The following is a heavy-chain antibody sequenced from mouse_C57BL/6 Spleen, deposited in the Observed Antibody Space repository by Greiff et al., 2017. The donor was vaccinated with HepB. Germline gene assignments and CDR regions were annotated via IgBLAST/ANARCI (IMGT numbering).Heavy chain of an antibody. CDR1: GYTFTDYN. V-gene: IGHV1-22*01. D-gene: IGHD1-1*01. CDR3: ARCVPYYYGSSYGGFAY. CDR2: INPNNGGT. J-gene: IGHJ3*01. Sequence: VQLQQSGPELVKPGASVKMSCKASGYTFTDYNMHWVKQSHGKSLEWIGYINPNNGGTSYNQKFKGKATLTVNKSSSTAYMELRSLTSEDSAVYYCARCVPYYYGSSYGGFAYWGQGTLVTVSA.